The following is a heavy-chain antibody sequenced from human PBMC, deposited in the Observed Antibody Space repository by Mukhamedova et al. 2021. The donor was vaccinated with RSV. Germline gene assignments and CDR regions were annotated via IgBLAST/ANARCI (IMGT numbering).Heavy chain of an antibody. J-gene: IGHJ4*02. D-gene: IGHD1-26*01. Sequence: RDNSKNTLYLQMNSLRAEDTAVYYCARDCGCDSFDYWGQGTLVTVSS. CDR3: ARDCGCDSFDY. V-gene: IGHV3-30*07.